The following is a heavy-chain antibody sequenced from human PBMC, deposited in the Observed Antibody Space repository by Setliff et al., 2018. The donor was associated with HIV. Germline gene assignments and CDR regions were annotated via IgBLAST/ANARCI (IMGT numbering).Heavy chain of an antibody. CDR3: VREDIVTTGGRLDYYMDV. CDR2: ISWNSGSI. CDR1: EFTFDDYA. J-gene: IGHJ6*03. Sequence: PGGSLRLSCAASEFTFDDYAMHWVRQAPGKGLEWVSGISWNSGSIGYADSVKGRFTISRDNAKNSLYLQMNSLRAEDTALYYCVREDIVTTGGRLDYYMDVWGKGTTVTVSS. V-gene: IGHV3-9*01. D-gene: IGHD5-12*01.